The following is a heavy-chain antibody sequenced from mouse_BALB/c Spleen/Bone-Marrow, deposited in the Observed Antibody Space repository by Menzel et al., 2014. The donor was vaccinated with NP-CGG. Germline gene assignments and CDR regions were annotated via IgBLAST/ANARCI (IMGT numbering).Heavy chain of an antibody. Sequence: VQLKESGGGLVKPGGSLKLSCAASGFTFSSYAMSWVRQSPEKRLEWVAEISSGGSYTYYPDTVTGRFTISRYKAKNTLYLEMSSLRSEDTAMYYCARGGNYLDYWGQGTTLTVSS. CDR1: GFTFSSYA. CDR2: ISSGGSYT. CDR3: ARGGNYLDY. J-gene: IGHJ2*01. V-gene: IGHV5-9-4*01.